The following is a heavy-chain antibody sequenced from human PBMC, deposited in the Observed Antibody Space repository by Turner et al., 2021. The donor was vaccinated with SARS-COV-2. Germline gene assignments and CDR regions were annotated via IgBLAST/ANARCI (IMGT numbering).Heavy chain of an antibody. CDR2: FWWNRGTK. D-gene: IGHD5-12*01. CDR1: GFTFGDYA. V-gene: IGHV3-9*01. Sequence: VQLVESGGGLVQPGRSLRLSCAASGFTFGDYALHWVRQTPGKGLGGVSGFWWNRGTKGYAGSGKGRFTIARDNAKNSLYTQMNRMRAEETALYYCAKDIGLRYSGYDWTGAFDIWGQGTMVTVSS. J-gene: IGHJ3*02. CDR3: AKDIGLRYSGYDWTGAFDI.